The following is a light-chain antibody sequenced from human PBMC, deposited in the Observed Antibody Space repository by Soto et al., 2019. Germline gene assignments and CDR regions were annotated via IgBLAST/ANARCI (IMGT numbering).Light chain of an antibody. V-gene: IGKV3-11*01. CDR1: QSVNTF. CDR2: EAS. Sequence: EIVLTQSPATLSLSPGERATLSCRASQSVNTFLAWYPQRPGQAPRLLMYEASNRATGVPARFSGSGSGTDVTLTISSLEPEDFAIDYCQQRRNWPPTFGQGTKVESK. CDR3: QQRRNWPPT. J-gene: IGKJ1*01.